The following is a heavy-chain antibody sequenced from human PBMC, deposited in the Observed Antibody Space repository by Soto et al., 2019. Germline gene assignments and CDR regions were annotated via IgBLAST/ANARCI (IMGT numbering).Heavy chain of an antibody. V-gene: IGHV1-18*01. CDR1: GYTFTSYG. D-gene: IGHD2-15*01. J-gene: IGHJ5*02. CDR3: ARKAGYCSGGSCSVWFDP. Sequence: ASVKVSCKASGYTFTSYGISWVRQAPGQGLEWMGWISAYNGNTNYAQKLQGRVTMTTDTSTSTAYMELRSLRSDDTAVYYCARKAGYCSGGSCSVWFDPWGQGTLVTVSS. CDR2: ISAYNGNT.